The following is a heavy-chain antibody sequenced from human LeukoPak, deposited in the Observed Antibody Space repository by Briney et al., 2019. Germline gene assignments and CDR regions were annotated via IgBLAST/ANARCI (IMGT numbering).Heavy chain of an antibody. J-gene: IGHJ3*02. Sequence: ASVKVSCKASGYTFTGYYMHWVRQAPGQGLEWMGWMNPNGGGTYYAEKFRGRVTMTRDTSISTAYMELSRLTSDDTVVYYCATSTKYSSSWGAFDIWGQGTMVTVSS. D-gene: IGHD6-13*01. V-gene: IGHV1-2*02. CDR1: GYTFTGYY. CDR3: ATSTKYSSSWGAFDI. CDR2: MNPNGGGT.